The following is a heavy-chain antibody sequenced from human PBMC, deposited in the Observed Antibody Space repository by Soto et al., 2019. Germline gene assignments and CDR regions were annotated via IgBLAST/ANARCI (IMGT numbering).Heavy chain of an antibody. CDR1: GGTFSSYA. J-gene: IGHJ5*02. CDR2: IIPIFGTA. D-gene: IGHD3-3*01. CDR3: ARGFVQANWFDP. V-gene: IGHV1-69*13. Sequence: SSVKVSCKASGGTFSSYAISWVRQAPGQGLEWMGGIIPIFGTANYAQKFQGRVTITADESTSTAYMELSSLRSEDTAVYYCARGFVQANWFDPWGQGTLVTVSS.